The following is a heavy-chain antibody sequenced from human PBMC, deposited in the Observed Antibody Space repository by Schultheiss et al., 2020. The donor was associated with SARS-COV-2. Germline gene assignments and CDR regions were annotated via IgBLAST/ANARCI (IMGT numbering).Heavy chain of an antibody. Sequence: GESLKISRKGSGYSFTSYWIGWVRQMPGKGLEWMGIIYPGDSDTRYSPSFQGQVTISADKSISTAYLQWSSLKASDTAMYYCAREGGYDSSGYQWYFDLWGRGTLVTVSS. CDR1: GYSFTSYW. CDR2: IYPGDSDT. J-gene: IGHJ2*01. D-gene: IGHD3-22*01. CDR3: AREGGYDSSGYQWYFDL. V-gene: IGHV5-51*01.